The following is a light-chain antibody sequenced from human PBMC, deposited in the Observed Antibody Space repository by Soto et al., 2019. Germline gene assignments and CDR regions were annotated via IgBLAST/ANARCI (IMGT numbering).Light chain of an antibody. CDR2: EVS. Sequence: QSALTQPPSASGSPGQSVTISCSGTSSDIGDYDYVSWYQQHPGKAPKLMIYEVSNRPSGVSDRFSGSESGNTASLTISGLQAEDEADYYCSSYKSSSSPSVFGTGTKVTVL. CDR3: SSYKSSSSPSV. J-gene: IGLJ1*01. V-gene: IGLV2-14*01. CDR1: SSDIGDYDY.